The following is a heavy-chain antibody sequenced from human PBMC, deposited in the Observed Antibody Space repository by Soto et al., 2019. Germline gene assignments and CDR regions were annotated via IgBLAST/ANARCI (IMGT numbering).Heavy chain of an antibody. CDR2: IIPIFGTA. J-gene: IGHJ6*02. CDR1: GGTFSSYA. V-gene: IGHV1-69*01. D-gene: IGHD3-22*01. Sequence: QVQLVQSGAEVKKPGASVKVSCKASGGTFSSYAISWVRQAPGQGLEWMGGIIPIFGTANYAQKFQCRVTITADESTSTAYMELSSLVSEDTAVNYCAREDMEIVAVSHFNYYDYAMDGWGQGTTGTASS. CDR3: AREDMEIVAVSHFNYYDYAMDG.